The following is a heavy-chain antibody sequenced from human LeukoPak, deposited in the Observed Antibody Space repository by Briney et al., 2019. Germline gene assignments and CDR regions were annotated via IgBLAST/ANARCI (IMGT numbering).Heavy chain of an antibody. CDR3: ARFPSGDSSGYY. CDR2: TNHSGST. D-gene: IGHD3-22*01. CDR1: GGSFSGYY. J-gene: IGHJ4*02. Sequence: SETLSLTCAVYGGSFSGYYWSWIRQPPGKGLEWIGETNHSGSTNYNPSLKSRVTISVDTSKNQFSLKLSSVTAADTAVYYCARFPSGDSSGYYWGQGTLVTVSS. V-gene: IGHV4-34*01.